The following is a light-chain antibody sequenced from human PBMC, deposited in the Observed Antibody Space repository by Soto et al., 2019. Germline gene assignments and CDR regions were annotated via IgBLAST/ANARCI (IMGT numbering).Light chain of an antibody. Sequence: QSVLTQPPSVSGAPGQRVTISCTGSSSNIGAGYDVHWYQQLPGTAPKLLIYGNSNLPSGVPDRFSGSQSGTSASLAITGLQAEDEADYYCQSYDSSLSGSVFGGGTKRTVL. CDR1: SSNIGAGYD. CDR3: QSYDSSLSGSV. V-gene: IGLV1-40*01. J-gene: IGLJ3*02. CDR2: GNS.